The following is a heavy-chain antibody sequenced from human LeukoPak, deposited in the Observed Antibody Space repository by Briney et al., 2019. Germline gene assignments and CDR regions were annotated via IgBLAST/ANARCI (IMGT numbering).Heavy chain of an antibody. V-gene: IGHV3-30*04. CDR1: AFTSSNYA. Sequence: GGSLRLSSAASAFTSSNYAMNWVRHTPGKGLEWEALIPYDGTNKYYADSVKGRFTISRDNSQNSLYLQMNRLRPEDTAVYYCARSPLRGLPPNWFDPWGQGTLVTVSS. J-gene: IGHJ5*02. CDR3: ARSPLRGLPPNWFDP. CDR2: IPYDGTNK. D-gene: IGHD2-15*01.